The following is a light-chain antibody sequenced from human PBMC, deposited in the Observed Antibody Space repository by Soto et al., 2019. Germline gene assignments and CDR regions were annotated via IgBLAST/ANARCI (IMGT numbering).Light chain of an antibody. CDR3: SSYTISRTYV. CDR1: SSDVGAYNF. Sequence: QSALTQPASVSGSPGQSITISCTGTSSDVGAYNFVSWHQQHSGKAPKLIIYNVYDRPSGISYRFSGSKSGNTASLTISGLQGEDEADYYCSSYTISRTYVFGTGTKVTVL. J-gene: IGLJ1*01. CDR2: NVY. V-gene: IGLV2-14*03.